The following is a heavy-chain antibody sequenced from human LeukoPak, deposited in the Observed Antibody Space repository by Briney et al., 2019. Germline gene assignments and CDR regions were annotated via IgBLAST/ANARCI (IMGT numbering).Heavy chain of an antibody. CDR2: INHSGST. J-gene: IGHJ4*02. CDR3: ARGYDSSGTLDY. V-gene: IGHV4-34*01. CDR1: GGSFSAYY. Sequence: SETLSLTCVVYGGSFSAYYWSWIRQPPGKGLEWVAEINHSGSTNYSPSLKSRVTISVDTSKNQFSLKLSSVTAADTAVYYCARGYDSSGTLDYWGQGTLVTVSS. D-gene: IGHD3-22*01.